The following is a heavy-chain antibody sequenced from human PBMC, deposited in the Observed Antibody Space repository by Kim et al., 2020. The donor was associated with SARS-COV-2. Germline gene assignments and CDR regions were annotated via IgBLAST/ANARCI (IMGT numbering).Heavy chain of an antibody. D-gene: IGHD6-13*01. V-gene: IGHV1-18*01. Sequence: YAQKLQGRVTMTTDTSTSTAYMELRSLRSDDTAVYYCAVDPSSSSWTFDYWGQGTLVTVSS. J-gene: IGHJ4*02. CDR3: AVDPSSSSWTFDY.